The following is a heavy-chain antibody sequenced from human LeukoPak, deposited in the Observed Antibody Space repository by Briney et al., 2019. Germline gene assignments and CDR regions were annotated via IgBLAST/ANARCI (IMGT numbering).Heavy chain of an antibody. CDR1: GGXISSSSFY. CDR3: ARHSRSGYSGYENAFDI. J-gene: IGHJ3*02. CDR2: IYYSGNT. D-gene: IGHD5-12*01. V-gene: IGHV4-39*01. Sequence: SETLSLTCTVSGGXISSSSFYWGWIRQPPGKGLQWIGSIYYSGNTYYNPSLKSRVTISVDTSKNQFSLKLTSVTAADTAVYYSARHSRSGYSGYENAFDIWGQGTMVTVSS.